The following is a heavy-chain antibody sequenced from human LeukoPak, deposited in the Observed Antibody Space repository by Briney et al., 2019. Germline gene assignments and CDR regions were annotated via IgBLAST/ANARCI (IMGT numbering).Heavy chain of an antibody. CDR1: GFTFSSYA. D-gene: IGHD6-19*01. CDR3: GKDLALYSSGWYIDY. CDR2: ISDSGGST. Sequence: PGGSLRLSCAASGFTFSSYAMSWVRQAPGKGLESVSTISDSGGSTYYADSVKGRFTISRDKSKNTLYLQMNSLRVEDTAVYYCGKDLALYSSGWYIDYWGQGTLVTVSS. J-gene: IGHJ4*02. V-gene: IGHV3-23*01.